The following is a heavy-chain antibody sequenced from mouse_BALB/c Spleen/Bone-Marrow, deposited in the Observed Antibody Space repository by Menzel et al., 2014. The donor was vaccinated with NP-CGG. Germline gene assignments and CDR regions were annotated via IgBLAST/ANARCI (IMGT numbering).Heavy chain of an antibody. D-gene: IGHD1-2*01. Sequence: EVQLQQSGAELVKPGVSVKLSCTASGFNIKDTYMHWVKQRPEQGLEWIGRIDPANGNTKYDPKFQGKAIITADTSSNTAYLQLISLTSDDTAVYYCARYYYSCYLDYWGQGTTLTVPS. CDR1: GFNIKDTY. J-gene: IGHJ2*01. CDR2: IDPANGNT. V-gene: IGHV14-3*02. CDR3: ARYYYSCYLDY.